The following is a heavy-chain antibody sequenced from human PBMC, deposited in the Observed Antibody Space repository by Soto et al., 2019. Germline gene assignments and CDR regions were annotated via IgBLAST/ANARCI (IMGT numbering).Heavy chain of an antibody. J-gene: IGHJ4*02. D-gene: IGHD6-6*01. CDR3: ARDVVAAHTGSFDY. Sequence: ASVKPSCTACGYTFTSYYMHWVRQAPGQGLEWMGIINPSGGSTSYAQKFQGRVTMTRDTSTSTVYMELSSLRSEDTAVYYCARDVVAAHTGSFDYWGQGTLVTVSS. V-gene: IGHV1-46*03. CDR1: GYTFTSYY. CDR2: INPSGGST.